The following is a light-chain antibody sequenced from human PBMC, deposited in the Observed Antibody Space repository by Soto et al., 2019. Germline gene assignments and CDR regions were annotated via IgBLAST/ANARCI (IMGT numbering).Light chain of an antibody. CDR2: DAC. Sequence: DIQMNQSPSTLSASVGDRVTITCRASQSISSWLAWYQQKTGKAPKLLIYDACSLESGVPSRFSGSASGTEFTLTITSLQPDDFATYHCQQYNSYPWTFGQGTKVDIK. V-gene: IGKV1-5*01. J-gene: IGKJ1*01. CDR3: QQYNSYPWT. CDR1: QSISSW.